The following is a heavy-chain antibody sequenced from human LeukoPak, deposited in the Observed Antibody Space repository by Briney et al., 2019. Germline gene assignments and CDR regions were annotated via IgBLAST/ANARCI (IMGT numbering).Heavy chain of an antibody. D-gene: IGHD2-15*01. CDR2: IYYSGST. Sequence: SETLSLTCTVSGGSISSYYWSWIRQPPGKGLERIGYIYYSGSTNYNPSLKSRVTISVDTSKNQFSLKLSSVTAADTAVYYCARYSAVVAPGDAFDIWGQGTMVTVSS. CDR1: GGSISSYY. J-gene: IGHJ3*02. V-gene: IGHV4-59*08. CDR3: ARYSAVVAPGDAFDI.